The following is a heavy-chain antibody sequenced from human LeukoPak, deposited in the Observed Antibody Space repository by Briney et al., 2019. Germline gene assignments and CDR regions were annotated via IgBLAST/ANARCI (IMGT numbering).Heavy chain of an antibody. CDR2: ISGSGGST. D-gene: IGHD3-22*01. Sequence: PGGSLRLSCSASGLTLSGYWMHWVRQAPGKGLEWVSAISGSGGSTYYADSVKGRFTISRDNSKNTLYLQMNSLRAEDTAVYYCAKIKSLYYDSSGYQDYWGQGTLVTVSS. J-gene: IGHJ4*02. CDR1: GLTLSGYW. V-gene: IGHV3-23*01. CDR3: AKIKSLYYDSSGYQDY.